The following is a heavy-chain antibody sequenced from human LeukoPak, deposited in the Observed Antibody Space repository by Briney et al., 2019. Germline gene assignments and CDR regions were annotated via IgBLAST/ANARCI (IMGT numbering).Heavy chain of an antibody. CDR1: GFTVSSKY. J-gene: IGHJ4*02. CDR3: ARDLEGVFDF. CDR2: IYSGGRT. V-gene: IGHV3-66*01. Sequence: GGSLRLSCAASGFTVSSKYMSWVRQAPGKGLEWVSVIYSGGRTDYADSVKGRFTISRDNSKNTLYLQMNGLRAEDTAVYYCARDLEGVFDFWGQGTLVTVSP.